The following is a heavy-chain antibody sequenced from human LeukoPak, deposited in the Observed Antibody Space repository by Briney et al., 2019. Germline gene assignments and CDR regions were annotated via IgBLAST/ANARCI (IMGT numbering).Heavy chain of an antibody. CDR1: GYTFTSYG. D-gene: IGHD2-21*02. CDR2: ISPYNGNT. J-gene: IGHJ5*02. V-gene: IGHV1-18*01. Sequence: ASVKVSCKASGYTFTSYGITWVRQAPGKGLEWMGWISPYNGNTNYAQKLQGRVTMTAETSTTTAHMELRSLRSDDTAVYYCARGLVTAIHWFDPWGQGTLVTVSS. CDR3: ARGLVTAIHWFDP.